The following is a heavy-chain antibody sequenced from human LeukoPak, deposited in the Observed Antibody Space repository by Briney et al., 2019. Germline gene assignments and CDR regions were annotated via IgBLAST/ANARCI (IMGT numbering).Heavy chain of an antibody. CDR1: GFTFSSYS. D-gene: IGHD3-10*01. Sequence: PGGSLRLSCAASGFTFSSYSMNWVRQAPGKGLEWVSSISSSGSYIYYADSVRGRLTISRDNAKNSLYLQMNSLRAEDTAVYYCARDSGSGSYSGYWGQGTLVTVSS. V-gene: IGHV3-21*01. CDR3: ARDSGSGSYSGY. J-gene: IGHJ4*02. CDR2: ISSSGSYI.